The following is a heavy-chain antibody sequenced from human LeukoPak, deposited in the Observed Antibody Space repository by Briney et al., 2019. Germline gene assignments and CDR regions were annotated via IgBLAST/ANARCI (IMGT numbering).Heavy chain of an antibody. CDR1: GGSFSGYY. Sequence: PSETLSLTCAVYGGSFSGYYWSWIRQPPGKGLEWIGEINHSGSTNYNPSLKSRVTISVDTSKNQFSLKLSSVTAADTAVYYCARRKTGTTEDYWGQGTLVTVSS. CDR2: INHSGST. CDR3: ARRKTGTTEDY. D-gene: IGHD1-7*01. J-gene: IGHJ4*02. V-gene: IGHV4-34*01.